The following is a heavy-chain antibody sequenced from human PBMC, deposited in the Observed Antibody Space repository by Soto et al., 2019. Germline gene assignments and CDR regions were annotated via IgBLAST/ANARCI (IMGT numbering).Heavy chain of an antibody. Sequence: ARCLSLSVAACGFTFTIYAMSWVRQAPGKGLEWVSAISGSGGSTYYADSVKGRFTISRDNSKNTLYLQMNSLRAEDTAVYYCAKEPTFDYWGQGTLVTVS. J-gene: IGHJ4*02. V-gene: IGHV3-23*01. CDR1: GFTFTIYA. CDR2: ISGSGGST. CDR3: AKEPTFDY.